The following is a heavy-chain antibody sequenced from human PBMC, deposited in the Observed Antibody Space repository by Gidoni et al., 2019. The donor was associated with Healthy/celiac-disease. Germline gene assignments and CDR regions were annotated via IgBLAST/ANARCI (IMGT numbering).Heavy chain of an antibody. V-gene: IGHV4-61*02. Sequence: QVQLQESGPGLVKPSQTLSLTCTVSGGSISSGSYYWSWIRQPAGKGLEWIGRIYTSGSTNYNPSLKSRVTMSVDTSKNQFSLKLSSVTAADTAVYYCARGYCSSTSCYFDYWGQGTLVTVSS. CDR3: ARGYCSSTSCYFDY. J-gene: IGHJ4*02. D-gene: IGHD2-2*01. CDR1: GGSISSGSYY. CDR2: IYTSGST.